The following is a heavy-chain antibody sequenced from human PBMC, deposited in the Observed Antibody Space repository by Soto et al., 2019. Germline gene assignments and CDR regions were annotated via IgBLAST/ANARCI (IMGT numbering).Heavy chain of an antibody. CDR2: IKSKTDGGTT. CDR3: TTDPLLLNRRGYIYYFDY. CDR1: GFTFSNAW. D-gene: IGHD1-26*01. J-gene: IGHJ4*02. Sequence: GGSLRLSCAASGFTFSNAWMSWVRQAPGKGLEWVGRIKSKTDGGTTDYAAPVKGRFTISRDDSKNTLYLQMNSLKTEDTAVYYCTTDPLLLNRRGYIYYFDYWGQGTLVTVSS. V-gene: IGHV3-15*01.